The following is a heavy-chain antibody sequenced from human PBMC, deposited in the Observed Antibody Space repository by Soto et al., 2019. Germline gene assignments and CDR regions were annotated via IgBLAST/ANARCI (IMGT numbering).Heavy chain of an antibody. D-gene: IGHD1-1*01. CDR3: ARVRQGCSANNCYFDP. Sequence: PSETLSLTCTLSCGSVMAPDWWNWVRRSPDKGLEWIAEVHISGHSNYNPSLRSRVSVSIDSSKNQFYLNLNSVTAADTAIYYCARVRQGCSANNCYFDPWGQGTQVTV. CDR1: CGSVMAPDW. CDR2: VHISGHS. J-gene: IGHJ5*01. V-gene: IGHV4-4*02.